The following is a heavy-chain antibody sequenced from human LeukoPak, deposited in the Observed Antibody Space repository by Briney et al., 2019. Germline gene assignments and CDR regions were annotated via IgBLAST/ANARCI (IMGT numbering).Heavy chain of an antibody. Sequence: ASVKVSCKASGYTFTSYGISWVRQAPGQGLEGMGWISAYNGNTNYAQKLQGRVTMTTDTSTSTAYMELRSLRSDDTAVYYCARDQGDYYDSSGLDYWGQGTLVTVSS. CDR3: ARDQGDYYDSSGLDY. CDR1: GYTFTSYG. D-gene: IGHD3-22*01. V-gene: IGHV1-18*01. J-gene: IGHJ4*02. CDR2: ISAYNGNT.